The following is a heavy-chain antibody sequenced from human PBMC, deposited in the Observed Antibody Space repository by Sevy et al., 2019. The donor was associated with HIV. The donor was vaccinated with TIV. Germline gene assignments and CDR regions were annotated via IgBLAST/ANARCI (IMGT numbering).Heavy chain of an antibody. D-gene: IGHD2-15*01. V-gene: IGHV1-24*01. Sequence: ASVKVSCKVSGYRLIEVSMHWVRQAPGKGLEWMGHLDPEDGETIYAQNFQGRVTMTEDTSTGTAYMEVSSLRSEDTAVYYCAADRGEDYCSGNSCQRHYHYGLDVWGQGTTVTVSS. CDR3: AADRGEDYCSGNSCQRHYHYGLDV. CDR2: LDPEDGET. J-gene: IGHJ6*02. CDR1: GYRLIEVS.